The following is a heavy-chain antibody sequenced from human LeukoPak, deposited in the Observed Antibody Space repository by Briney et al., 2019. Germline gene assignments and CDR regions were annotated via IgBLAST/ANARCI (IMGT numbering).Heavy chain of an antibody. V-gene: IGHV4-39*07. D-gene: IGHD5-18*01. CDR3: ARGLDTAMAPSPYFDY. CDR2: IYYSGST. Sequence: SETLSLTCTVSGGSISSSSYYWGWIRQPPGKGLEWIGSIYYSGSTYYNPSLKSRVTISVDTTKNQFSLKLTSVTAADTAVHFCARGLDTAMAPSPYFDYWGQGTLVTVSS. J-gene: IGHJ4*02. CDR1: GGSISSSSYY.